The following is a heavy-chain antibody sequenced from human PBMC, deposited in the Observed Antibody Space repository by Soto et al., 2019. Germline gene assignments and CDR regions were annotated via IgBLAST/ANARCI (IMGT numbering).Heavy chain of an antibody. CDR3: LVVQAAMLRYYYYGMDV. CDR2: ISGSGGST. V-gene: IGHV3-23*01. CDR1: GFPFSSYS. J-gene: IGHJ6*02. D-gene: IGHD2-2*01. Sequence: GGSLRLSCAASGFPFSSYSMGWVRPAPGKGLEWVSAISGSGGSTYYADSVKGRFTISRDNSKNTLYLQMNSLRAEDTAVYYCLVVQAAMLRYYYYGMDVWGQGTTVTGSS.